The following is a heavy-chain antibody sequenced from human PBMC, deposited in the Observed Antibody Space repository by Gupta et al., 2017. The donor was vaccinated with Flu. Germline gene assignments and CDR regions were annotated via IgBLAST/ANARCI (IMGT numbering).Heavy chain of an antibody. J-gene: IGHJ4*02. V-gene: IGHV3-49*04. CDR2: IRSKAYGGTT. D-gene: IGHD2-21*02. CDR3: TIAYCGGDCYHPTRTFDY. CDR1: GFTFGAYA. Sequence: EVQLVESGGGLVQPGRSLSLSCTASGFTFGAYAMSWVRQDQGKGLEWVGFIRSKAYGGTTEYAASVKGRFTISRDDAKSIAYLQMNSLKTEDTAVYYCTIAYCGGDCYHPTRTFDYWGKGTLVTVSS.